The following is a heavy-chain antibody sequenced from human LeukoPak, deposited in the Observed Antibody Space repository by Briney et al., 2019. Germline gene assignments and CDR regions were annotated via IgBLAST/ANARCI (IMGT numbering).Heavy chain of an antibody. J-gene: IGHJ3*02. D-gene: IGHD2/OR15-2a*01. CDR1: GGSISSDH. V-gene: IGHV4-59*01. CDR3: ARKNDFDI. Sequence: SETLSLTCTVSGGSISSDHWNWIRQPPGKGLEWIGCIYYSGSTYYNPSLKSRVAISVDMSKSQFSLRLTSVTAADTAVYYCARKNDFDIWGQGTLVTVSS. CDR2: IYYSGST.